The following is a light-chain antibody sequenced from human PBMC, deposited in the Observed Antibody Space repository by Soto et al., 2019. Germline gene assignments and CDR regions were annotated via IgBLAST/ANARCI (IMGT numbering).Light chain of an antibody. Sequence: QSALTQPASVSGSPGQSITISCTGTSSDVGGYNYVSWYQQHPGKAPKLMIYEVSNRPSGVSNRFSGSKSGNTASLTISGLQAEDEADYYCSSYTSSSLGVFGGGTQLTVL. J-gene: IGLJ3*02. CDR2: EVS. CDR3: SSYTSSSLGV. V-gene: IGLV2-14*01. CDR1: SSDVGGYNY.